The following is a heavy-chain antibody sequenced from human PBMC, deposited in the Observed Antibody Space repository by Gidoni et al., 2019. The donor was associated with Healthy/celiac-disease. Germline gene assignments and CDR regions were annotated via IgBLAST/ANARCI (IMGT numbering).Heavy chain of an antibody. D-gene: IGHD6-19*01. J-gene: IGHJ4*02. CDR2: ISAYNGNT. Sequence: QVQLVQSGAEVKKPGASVKVSCKASGYTFTRYGISWVRQAPGQGLEWMGWISAYNGNTNYAQKLQGRVTMTTDTSTSTAYMELRSLRSDDTAVYYCARDFWQWLVKETTPGDYWGQGTLVTVSS. CDR3: ARDFWQWLVKETTPGDY. V-gene: IGHV1-18*01. CDR1: GYTFTRYG.